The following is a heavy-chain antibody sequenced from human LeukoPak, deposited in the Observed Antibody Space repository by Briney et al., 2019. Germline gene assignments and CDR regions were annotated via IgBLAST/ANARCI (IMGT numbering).Heavy chain of an antibody. V-gene: IGHV4-4*07. CDR3: ARGADDDYGDYGPVYYYYGMDV. CDR2: IYTSGST. D-gene: IGHD4-17*01. Sequence: KTSETLSLTCTVSGGSISSYYWSWIRQPAGKGPEWIGRIYTSGSTNYNPSLKSRVTMSVDTSKNQFSLKLSSVTAADTAVYYCARGADDDYGDYGPVYYYYGMDVWGQGTTVTVSS. CDR1: GGSISSYY. J-gene: IGHJ6*02.